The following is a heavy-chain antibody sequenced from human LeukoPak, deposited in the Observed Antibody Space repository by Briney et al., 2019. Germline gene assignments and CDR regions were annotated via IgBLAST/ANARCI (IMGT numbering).Heavy chain of an antibody. J-gene: IGHJ4*02. CDR1: SFTFSAYW. CDR3: ARDKLDYFDSSGDFDQ. V-gene: IGHV3-74*01. D-gene: IGHD3-22*01. CDR2: INSDGNNT. Sequence: GGSLRLSCAASSFTFSAYWMHWVRQAPGKGLVWVSRINSDGNNTTYADSVKGRFTISRDNAKNTLFLQMNSLRAEDTAVYYCARDKLDYFDSSGDFDQWGQGTLVTVSS.